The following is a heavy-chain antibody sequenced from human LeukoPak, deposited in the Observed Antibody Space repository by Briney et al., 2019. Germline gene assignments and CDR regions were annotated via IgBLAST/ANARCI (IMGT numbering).Heavy chain of an antibody. V-gene: IGHV3-72*01. CDR2: IRRGANSYTT. CDR1: GFTFSSNT. D-gene: IGHD3-16*01. J-gene: IGHJ3*02. CDR3: SRDGGEGGNSAFDI. Sequence: GGSLRLSCAASGFTFSSNTVSWVRQAPGKGLEWVGRIRRGANSYTTEYAASVKGRFTISRDDSKNSLYLHMNSLKTEDTAVYHCSRDGGEGGNSAFDIWGQGTMVTVSS.